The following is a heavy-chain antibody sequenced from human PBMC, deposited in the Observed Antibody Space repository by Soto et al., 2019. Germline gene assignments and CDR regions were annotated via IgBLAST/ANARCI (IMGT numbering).Heavy chain of an antibody. Sequence: PGGSLRLSCAASEITFSAYAMGWVRQTRGKGLEWVSGISANTLGTYYADSVKGRFTVSRDNSNNILYLQMNFLRAEDTALYYCAKSRGGTSLVDHCGQGALVTVSS. D-gene: IGHD1-26*01. J-gene: IGHJ4*02. CDR2: ISANTLGT. V-gene: IGHV3-23*01. CDR1: EITFSAYA. CDR3: AKSRGGTSLVDH.